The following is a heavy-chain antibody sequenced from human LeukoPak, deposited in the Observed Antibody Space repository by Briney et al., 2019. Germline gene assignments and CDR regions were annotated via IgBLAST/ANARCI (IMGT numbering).Heavy chain of an antibody. D-gene: IGHD3-3*01. Sequence: ASVKVSCKASGYTFTSYDINWVRQATGQGLEWMGWMNPNSGNTGYAQKFQGRVTMTRNTSISTAYMELSSLRSEDTAVYYCARGVRLTIFGVVTLDYWGQGTLVTVSS. CDR1: GYTFTSYD. CDR2: MNPNSGNT. CDR3: ARGVRLTIFGVVTLDY. J-gene: IGHJ4*02. V-gene: IGHV1-8*01.